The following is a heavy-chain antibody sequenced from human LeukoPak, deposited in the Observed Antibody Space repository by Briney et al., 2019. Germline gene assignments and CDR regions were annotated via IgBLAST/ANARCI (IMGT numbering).Heavy chain of an antibody. J-gene: IGHJ4*02. D-gene: IGHD2-2*01. V-gene: IGHV4-34*01. CDR2: INHSGST. Sequence: PSESLSLTCAVYGGSFSGYYWSWIRQPPGKGLEWIGEINHSGSTNYNPSLKSRVTISVDTSKNQFSLKLSSVTAADTAVYYCARGTNIVVVPADKQDKYYYLDYWGQGTLVTVSS. CDR1: GGSFSGYY. CDR3: ARGTNIVVVPADKQDKYYYLDY.